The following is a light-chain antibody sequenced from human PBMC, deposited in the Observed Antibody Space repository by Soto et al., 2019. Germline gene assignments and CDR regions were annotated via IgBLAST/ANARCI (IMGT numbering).Light chain of an antibody. CDR1: QSVSSY. J-gene: IGKJ2*01. CDR2: DAS. CDR3: QQRTNWPPKYT. Sequence: EIVLTQSPATLSLSPGERATLSCRASQSVSSYLAWYQQKPGQAPRLLIYDASNRATGIPDRFSGSGSVTDFTLTISSLEPEDFAVYYSQQRTNWPPKYTFGQGTTLEIK. V-gene: IGKV3-11*01.